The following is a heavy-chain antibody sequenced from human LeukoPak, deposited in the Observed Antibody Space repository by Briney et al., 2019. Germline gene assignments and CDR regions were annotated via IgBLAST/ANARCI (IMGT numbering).Heavy chain of an antibody. V-gene: IGHV5-51*01. D-gene: IGHD3-22*01. CDR2: IYPGDSDT. J-gene: IGHJ4*02. CDR3: ARSLGLGSSGYLREGY. Sequence: GESLKISCKGSGYSFTSYWIGWVRQMPGKGLEWMGFIYPGDSDTRYSPSFQGQVTISADKSISTAYLQWSSLKASDTAMYYCARSLGLGSSGYLREGYWGQGTLVTVSS. CDR1: GYSFTSYW.